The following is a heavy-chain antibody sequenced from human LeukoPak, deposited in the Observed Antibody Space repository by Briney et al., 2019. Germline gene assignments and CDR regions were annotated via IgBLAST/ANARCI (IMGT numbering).Heavy chain of an antibody. CDR1: GGSISSYY. V-gene: IGHV4-59*08. CDR2: IYYSGST. Sequence: SETLSLTCTVSGGSISSYYWSWIRQPPGKGLEWIGYIYYSGSTNYNPSLKSRVTISVDTSKNQFPLKLSSVTAADTAVYYCARKELLDYGDMWFDPWGQGTLVTVSS. CDR3: ARKELLDYGDMWFDP. J-gene: IGHJ5*02. D-gene: IGHD4-17*01.